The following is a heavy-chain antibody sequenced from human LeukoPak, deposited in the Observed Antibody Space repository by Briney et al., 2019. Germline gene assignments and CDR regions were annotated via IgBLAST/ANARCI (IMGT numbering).Heavy chain of an antibody. CDR2: IKSKTNGCTI. Sequence: PGGSLRLSCAASSFTFSNACMNWVRQAPGKGLEWVGRIKSKTNGCTIDDAAPEKGRFTIAKYDTKNTLYLQMNSLKTEDTAVYYCNNREFWGQGTLVTVSS. J-gene: IGHJ4*02. V-gene: IGHV3-15*07. CDR1: SFTFSNAC. D-gene: IGHD3-10*01. CDR3: NNREF.